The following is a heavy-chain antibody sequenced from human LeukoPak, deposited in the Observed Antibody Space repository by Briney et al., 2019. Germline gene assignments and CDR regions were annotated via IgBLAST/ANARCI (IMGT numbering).Heavy chain of an antibody. CDR2: ISSGGGST. J-gene: IGHJ2*01. V-gene: IGHV3-23*01. CDR3: ANARGTSSSYFDL. Sequence: GGSLRLSCAGSGFTFSNYAMGWVRQPPGKGLEWVSGISSGGGSTYYTDSMKGRFTISRDNSKNTLYLQMNSLTAEDTALYYCANARGTSSSYFDLWGRGTLVTVSS. D-gene: IGHD6-6*01. CDR1: GFTFSNYA.